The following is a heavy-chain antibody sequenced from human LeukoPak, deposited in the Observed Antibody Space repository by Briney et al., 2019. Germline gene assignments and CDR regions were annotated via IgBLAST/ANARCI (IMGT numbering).Heavy chain of an antibody. J-gene: IGHJ4*02. CDR1: GFTFSSYS. Sequence: GGSLRLSCAASGFTFSSYSMNWVRQAPGKGLEWVSSISSSSSYIYYADSVKGRFTISRDNAKNSLYLQMNSLRAEDTAVYYCARGKYYYDSTGYYPGGDYWGQGTLVTVSS. V-gene: IGHV3-21*01. CDR2: ISSSSSYI. D-gene: IGHD3-22*01. CDR3: ARGKYYYDSTGYYPGGDY.